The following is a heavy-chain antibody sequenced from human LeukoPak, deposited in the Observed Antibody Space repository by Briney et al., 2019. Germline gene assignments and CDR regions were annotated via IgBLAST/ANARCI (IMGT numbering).Heavy chain of an antibody. CDR1: GFIFGTYA. D-gene: IGHD4-17*01. V-gene: IGHV3-30*04. CDR2: VAYDGTNQ. J-gene: IGHJ4*02. CDR3: ATDRRYGVTTSLRFEY. Sequence: GGSLRLSCAASGFIFGTYAMYWVRQAPGKGLEWVAVVAYDGTNQYYADSVKGRFSISRENSKNTLYLQMNSLRGEDTAVYYCATDRRYGVTTSLRFEYWGQGTLVTVSS.